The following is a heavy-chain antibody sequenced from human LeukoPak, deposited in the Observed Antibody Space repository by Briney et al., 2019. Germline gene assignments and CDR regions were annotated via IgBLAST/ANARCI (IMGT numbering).Heavy chain of an antibody. J-gene: IGHJ4*02. CDR2: ISSSGSTI. V-gene: IGHV3-11*01. D-gene: IGHD5-12*01. Sequence: GGSLRLSCAASGFTFSDYYVSWIRQAPGEGLEWVSYISSSGSTIYYADSVKGRFTISRDNAKNSLYLQMNSLRAEDTAVYYCARDQEGIGYDDFDYWGQGTLVTVSS. CDR1: GFTFSDYY. CDR3: ARDQEGIGYDDFDY.